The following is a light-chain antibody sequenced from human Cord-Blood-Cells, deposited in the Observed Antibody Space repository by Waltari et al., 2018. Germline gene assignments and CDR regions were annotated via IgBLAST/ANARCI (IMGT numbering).Light chain of an antibody. Sequence: DIYMTQSPSSLSASVGERVTITCRASQSISSYLNWCQQKPGKAPKLLIYASSSLQSGVPSRFSGSGSGTDFTLTISSLQPEDFATYYCQQSYSTPTFGPGTKVDIK. CDR2: ASS. CDR1: QSISSY. V-gene: IGKV1-39*01. J-gene: IGKJ3*01. CDR3: QQSYSTPT.